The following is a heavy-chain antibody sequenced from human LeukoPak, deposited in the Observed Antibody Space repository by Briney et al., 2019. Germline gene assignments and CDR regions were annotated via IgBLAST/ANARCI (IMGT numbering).Heavy chain of an antibody. D-gene: IGHD5-12*01. CDR2: IKQDGSKK. Sequence: GGSLRLSCVASGFPFSSYWMTWVRQAPGKGLEWVANIKQDGSKKSYVDSVKGRFTISRDNAKNSLYLQMNSLRAEDTAVYYCARLRLYFDYWGQGTLVTVSS. CDR1: GFPFSSYW. CDR3: ARLRLYFDY. J-gene: IGHJ4*02. V-gene: IGHV3-7*01.